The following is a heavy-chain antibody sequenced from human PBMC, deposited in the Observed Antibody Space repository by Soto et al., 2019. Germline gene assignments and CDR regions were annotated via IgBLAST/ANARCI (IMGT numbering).Heavy chain of an antibody. Sequence: ASVKVSCKASGYTFVNYAMHWVRQAPGQRLEWVGWITVGNGNSRYSENLRGRVAFTRHTSASTAYMELSSLRSEDTSVYYCARDGTYASGWYTKATYTLEVLGQGTTVTVSS. CDR3: ARDGTYASGWYTKATYTLEV. J-gene: IGHJ6*02. CDR2: ITVGNGNS. D-gene: IGHD6-19*01. V-gene: IGHV1-3*01. CDR1: GYTFVNYA.